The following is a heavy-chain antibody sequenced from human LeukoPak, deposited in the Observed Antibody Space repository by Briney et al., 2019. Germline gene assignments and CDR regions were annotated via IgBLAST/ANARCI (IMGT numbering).Heavy chain of an antibody. CDR2: IYYSGST. J-gene: IGHJ5*02. Sequence: PSETLSLTCTVSGGSISSSSYYWGWIRQPPGKGLEWIGSIYYSGSTYYNPSLKSRVTISVDTSKNQFSLKLSSVTAADTAVYYCARGVTMVRGVMNWFDPWGQGTLVTVSS. CDR1: GGSISSSSYY. D-gene: IGHD3-10*01. V-gene: IGHV4-39*01. CDR3: ARGVTMVRGVMNWFDP.